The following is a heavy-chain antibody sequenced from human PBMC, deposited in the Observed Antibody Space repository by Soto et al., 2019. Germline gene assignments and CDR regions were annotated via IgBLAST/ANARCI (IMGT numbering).Heavy chain of an antibody. J-gene: IGHJ6*03. D-gene: IGHD3-10*01. Sequence: ESGGGVVQPGESLRLSCAASGFSFSSYGIHWVRQAPGKGLEWVAVIWSDGSGTYYADSVKGRFTISRDNSKNTVYLQMTSLRVEDTAVYHCLRDRTGNHYMDVWGKAPRVTVSS. CDR3: LRDRTGNHYMDV. V-gene: IGHV3-33*01. CDR1: GFSFSSYG. CDR2: IWSDGSGT.